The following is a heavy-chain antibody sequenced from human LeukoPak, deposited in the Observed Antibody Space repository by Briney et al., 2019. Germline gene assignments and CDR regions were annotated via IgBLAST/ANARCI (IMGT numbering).Heavy chain of an antibody. D-gene: IGHD3-22*01. CDR1: GVSISSGDYY. Sequence: PSETLSLTCTVSGVSISSGDYYWSWIRQPPGKGLEWIGYMYYSGSTYYNPSLKSRVTISVDTSKNQFSLKLSSVTAADTAVYYCARPYYYDSRIDPWGQGTLVTVSP. J-gene: IGHJ5*02. CDR2: MYYSGST. V-gene: IGHV4-30-4*01. CDR3: ARPYYYDSRIDP.